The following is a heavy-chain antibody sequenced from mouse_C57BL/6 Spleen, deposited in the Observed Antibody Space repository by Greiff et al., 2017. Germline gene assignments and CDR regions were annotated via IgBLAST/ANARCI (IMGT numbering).Heavy chain of an antibody. CDR3: ARRGDLDY. CDR1: GYTFPSHW. CDR2: IFPGSGST. J-gene: IGHJ2*01. V-gene: IGHV1-56*01. Sequence: VQLQQSGPELVRPGASVKISCKAPGYTFPSHWMQWVRQRPGQGLEWIGEIFPGSGSTYYNEKFKGKATLTVDTSSSTAYMQLSSLTSEDSAVYFCARRGDLDYWGQGTTLTVSS. D-gene: IGHD2-13*01.